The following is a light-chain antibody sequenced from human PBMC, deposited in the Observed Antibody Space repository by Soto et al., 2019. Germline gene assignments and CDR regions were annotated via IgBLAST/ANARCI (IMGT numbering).Light chain of an antibody. CDR2: GAS. V-gene: IGKV3-20*01. J-gene: IGKJ3*01. Sequence: EIVLTQSPGTLSLSPGERATLSCRASQSVSSSYLAWYQQKPGQAPRPLIYGASSRATGIPDRFSGSGSGKDFTLTISRLEPEDFAVYYCQQYGSSPRFTFGPGTKVDIK. CDR1: QSVSSSY. CDR3: QQYGSSPRFT.